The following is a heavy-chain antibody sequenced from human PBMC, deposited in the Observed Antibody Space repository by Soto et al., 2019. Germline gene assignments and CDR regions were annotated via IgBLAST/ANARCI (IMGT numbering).Heavy chain of an antibody. J-gene: IGHJ4*02. CDR1: GFTFSRYA. CDR2: ISRDGSNK. Sequence: GGSLRLSCAASGFTFSRYAIHWVRQAPGKGLEWVAVISRDGSNKYYVDSVKGRFAISRDNSKNTLYLQMNSLRDEDTAVYYCARSRNSAVADSFDFWGQGTLVTVSS. CDR3: ARSRNSAVADSFDF. D-gene: IGHD3-10*01. V-gene: IGHV3-30*09.